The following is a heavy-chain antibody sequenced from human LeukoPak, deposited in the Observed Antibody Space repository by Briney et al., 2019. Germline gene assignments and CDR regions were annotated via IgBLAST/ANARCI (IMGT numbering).Heavy chain of an antibody. Sequence: SQTLSLTCTVSGGSISGGDYYWSCIRQPPGKCLEWVGYIYYSGTTYYNPSLKSRVTISVDTPKNQFSRNLCSVTGADTAVYYCARVAQLWLLDYWGQGNLVTVSS. CDR1: GGSISGGDYY. J-gene: IGHJ4*02. D-gene: IGHD5-18*01. CDR3: ARVAQLWLLDY. CDR2: IYYSGTT. V-gene: IGHV4-30-4*01.